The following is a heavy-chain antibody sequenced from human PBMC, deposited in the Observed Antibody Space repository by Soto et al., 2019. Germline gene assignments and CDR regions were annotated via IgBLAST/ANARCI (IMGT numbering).Heavy chain of an antibody. CDR3: ARRSSSSGSYYPKPHYYYYGMDV. Sequence: GASVKVSCKASGGTFSSHAISWVRQAPGQGLEWMEGIIPIFGTANYAQKFQGRVTITADESTSTAYMELSSLRSEDTAVYYCARRSSSSGSYYPKPHYYYYGMDVWGQGTPVTVSS. J-gene: IGHJ6*02. V-gene: IGHV1-69*13. CDR2: IIPIFGTA. D-gene: IGHD3-10*01. CDR1: GGTFSSHA.